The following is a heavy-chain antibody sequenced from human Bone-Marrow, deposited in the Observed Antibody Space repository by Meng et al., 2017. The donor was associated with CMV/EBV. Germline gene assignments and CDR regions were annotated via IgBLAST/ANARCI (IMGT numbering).Heavy chain of an antibody. CDR3: AKTKVQRYTQYYFDY. V-gene: IGHV3-30*02. CDR1: GFTFSSYG. J-gene: IGHJ4*02. D-gene: IGHD1-14*01. Sequence: GGSLRLSCPASGFTFSSYGMHWVRQAPGKGLEWVAFIRYDGSNKYYADSVKGRFTISRDNSKNTLYLQMNSMRAEDTAVYYCAKTKVQRYTQYYFDYWGQGTLVTVSS. CDR2: IRYDGSNK.